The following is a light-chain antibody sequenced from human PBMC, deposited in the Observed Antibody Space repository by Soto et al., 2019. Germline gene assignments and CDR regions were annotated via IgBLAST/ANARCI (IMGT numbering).Light chain of an antibody. J-gene: IGLJ1*01. CDR3: CAYSTSGTHV. CDR2: DVN. Sequence: QSVLTQPASVSGSPGQSITFSCTGTSSDVGSYDYVSWHQQHPGKAPKLIIYDVNNRPSGVPSRFSGSKSGNTASLIISGLQTEDEADYYCCAYSTSGTHVFGTETKVTVL. CDR1: SSDVGSYDY. V-gene: IGLV2-14*03.